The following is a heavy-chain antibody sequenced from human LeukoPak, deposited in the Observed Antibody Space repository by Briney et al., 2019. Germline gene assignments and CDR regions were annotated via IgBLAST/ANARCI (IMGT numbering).Heavy chain of an antibody. J-gene: IGHJ6*03. D-gene: IGHD6-19*01. V-gene: IGHV3-43D*03. CDR3: AKAALAVAGDYSYYYMDV. CDR1: GFIFEDYA. Sequence: PGGSLRLSCAASGFIFEDYAMHWVRQAPGKGLEWVSLIDWDGGNTYYADSVKGRFTISRDNSKNSLYLQMNSLRPEDTALYYCAKAALAVAGDYSYYYMDVWGKGTTVTVPS. CDR2: IDWDGGNT.